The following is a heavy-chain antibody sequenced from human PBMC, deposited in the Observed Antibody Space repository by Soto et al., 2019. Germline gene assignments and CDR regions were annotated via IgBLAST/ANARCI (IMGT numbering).Heavy chain of an antibody. CDR3: AKEQKDSSTLSELNY. Sequence: GGSLRLSCAASGFTFSSYAMSWVRQAPGKGLEWVSAISGSGRSTYYADSVKGRFTISRDNSKNTLYLQMNSLRAEDTAVYYCAKEQKDSSTLSELNYWGQGTLVTVSS. CDR1: GFTFSSYA. V-gene: IGHV3-23*01. J-gene: IGHJ4*02. CDR2: ISGSGRST. D-gene: IGHD6-13*01.